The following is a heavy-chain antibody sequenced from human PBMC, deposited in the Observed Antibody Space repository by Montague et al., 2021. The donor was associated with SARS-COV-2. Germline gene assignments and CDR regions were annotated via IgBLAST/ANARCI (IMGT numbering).Heavy chain of an antibody. Sequence: SETLSLTCTVSGGSISSYYWSWIRQPPGKGLEWIGYIYKSGSTNYNPSLKSRVAISVDTSKNQFSLKLSSVTAADTAVYYCARVIPRWLRFDRYFDYWGQGTLVTVSS. CDR2: IYKSGST. D-gene: IGHD5-24*01. CDR1: GGSISSYY. J-gene: IGHJ4*02. CDR3: ARVIPRWLRFDRYFDY. V-gene: IGHV4-59*01.